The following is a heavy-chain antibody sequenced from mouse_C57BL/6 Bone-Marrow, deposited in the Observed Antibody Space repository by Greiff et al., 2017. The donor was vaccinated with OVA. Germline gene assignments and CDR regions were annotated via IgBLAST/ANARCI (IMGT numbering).Heavy chain of an antibody. Sequence: QVQLQQPGAELVRPGSSVKLSCKASGYTFTSYWMHWVKQRPIQGLEWIGNIDPSDSETHYNQKFKDKATLTVDKSSSTAYMQLSSLTSEDSAVYYCARDGGYYYGSQYYFDYGGQGTTPTVPS. CDR1: GYTFTSYW. CDR2: IDPSDSET. CDR3: ARDGGYYYGSQYYFDY. V-gene: IGHV1-52*01. D-gene: IGHD1-1*01. J-gene: IGHJ2*01.